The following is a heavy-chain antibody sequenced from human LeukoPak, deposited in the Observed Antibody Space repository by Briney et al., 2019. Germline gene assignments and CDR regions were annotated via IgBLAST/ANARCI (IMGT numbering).Heavy chain of an antibody. V-gene: IGHV4-39*01. D-gene: IGHD6-13*01. CDR2: IYYNGSP. CDR3: AKTGHSSSWHFDY. J-gene: IGHJ4*02. Sequence: SETLSLTCTVSGGSISTTAYYWGWIRQPPGKGLEWIGSIYYNGSPYYNPSLKSRVTMSVDTFNNQFSLRLSSVTATDTAVYYCAKTGHSSSWHFDYWGQGTLVTASP. CDR1: GGSISTTAYY.